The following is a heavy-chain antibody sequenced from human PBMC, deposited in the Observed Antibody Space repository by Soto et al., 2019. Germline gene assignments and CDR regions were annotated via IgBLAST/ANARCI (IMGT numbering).Heavy chain of an antibody. V-gene: IGHV4-34*01. CDR2: INHSGST. D-gene: IGHD1-26*01. J-gene: IGHJ5*02. CDR1: GGSFSGYY. CDR3: ARGERIVGATYGAWFDP. Sequence: SETLSLTCAVYGGSFSGYYWSWIRQPPGKGLEWIGEINHSGSTNYNPSLKSRVTISVDTSKNQFSLKLSSVTAADTAVNYCARGERIVGATYGAWFDPWGQGTLVTVSS.